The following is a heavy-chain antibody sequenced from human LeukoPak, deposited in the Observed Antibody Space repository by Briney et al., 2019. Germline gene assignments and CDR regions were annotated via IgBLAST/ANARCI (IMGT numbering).Heavy chain of an antibody. Sequence: GGSLRLSCASSGFTFSNYTMNWVRQAPGKGLEWVSSISSSSSYIYYADSVKGRFTISRDNAKNSLYLQMNSLRAEDTAVYYCARDALAAGYRLEWYYFDYWGQGTLVTVSS. CDR1: GFTFSNYT. CDR2: ISSSSSYI. D-gene: IGHD2-2*01. J-gene: IGHJ4*02. CDR3: ARDALAAGYRLEWYYFDY. V-gene: IGHV3-21*01.